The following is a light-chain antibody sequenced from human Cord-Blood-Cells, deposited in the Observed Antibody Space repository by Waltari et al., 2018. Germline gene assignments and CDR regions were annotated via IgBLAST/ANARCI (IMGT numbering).Light chain of an antibody. V-gene: IGKV2-28*01. CDR3: MQALQTPLT. Sequence: DIVITQSPLSLPVTPGEPASISCRSSQSRLHSNGYNYLYWYLQKPGQSPQLLIYWGSNRASGVPDRFSGSGSGTDFTLKISRVAAEDVGVYYCMQALQTPLTFGGGTKVEIK. CDR1: QSRLHSNGYNY. CDR2: WGS. J-gene: IGKJ4*01.